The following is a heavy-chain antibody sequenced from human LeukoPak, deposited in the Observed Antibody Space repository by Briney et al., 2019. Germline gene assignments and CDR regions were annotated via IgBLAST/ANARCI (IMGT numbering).Heavy chain of an antibody. CDR2: ISYDGSNK. V-gene: IGHV3-30-3*01. CDR3: RAFDI. Sequence: GRSLRLSCAASGFTFSSYAMHWVRQAPGKGLEWVAVISYDGSNKYYADSVKGRFTISRDNSKNTLYLQMNSLRAEDTAVYYCRAFDIWGQGTMVTVSS. CDR1: GFTFSSYA. J-gene: IGHJ3*02.